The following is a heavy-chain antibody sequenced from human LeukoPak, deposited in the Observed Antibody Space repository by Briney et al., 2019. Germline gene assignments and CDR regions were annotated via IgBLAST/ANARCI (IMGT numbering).Heavy chain of an antibody. CDR2: ISYDGSNK. D-gene: IGHD3-10*01. CDR3: ARDRYGSGSYYSYYFDY. J-gene: IGHJ4*02. V-gene: IGHV3-30*04. Sequence: GGSLRLSCAASGSTFSSYAMHWVRQAPGKGLEWVAVISYDGSNKYYADSVKGRFTISRDNSKNTLYLQMNSLRAEDTAVYYCARDRYGSGSYYSYYFDYWGQGTLVTVSS. CDR1: GSTFSSYA.